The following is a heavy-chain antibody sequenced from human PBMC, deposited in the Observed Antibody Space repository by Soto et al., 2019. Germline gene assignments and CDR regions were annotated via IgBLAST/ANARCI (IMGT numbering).Heavy chain of an antibody. J-gene: IGHJ6*03. Sequence: APETLSLTCTVSGGSISSSSYYWGWIRQPPGKGLEWIGSIYYSGSTYYNPSLKSRVTISVDTSKNQFSLKLSSVTAADTAVYYCARGLGGGWFGELLWSSDLANKKGYMDVWGKGTTVTVSS. CDR3: ARGLGGGWFGELLWSSDLANKKGYMDV. CDR2: IYYSGST. CDR1: GGSISSSSYY. V-gene: IGHV4-39*01. D-gene: IGHD3-10*01.